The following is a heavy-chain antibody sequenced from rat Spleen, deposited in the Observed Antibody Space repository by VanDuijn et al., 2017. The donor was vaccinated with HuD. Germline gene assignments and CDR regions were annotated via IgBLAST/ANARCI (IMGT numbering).Heavy chain of an antibody. CDR1: GFSLNNYG. Sequence: QVQLKESGPGLVQPSQTLSLPCTVSGFSLNNYGVSWFRQPPGKGLEGMGVIWTGGSTAYNSLLKFRLSISRDTSKSQVFLKMNSLQTEDTATYYCVRDNYGYDYWGQGVMVTVSS. V-gene: IGHV2-4*01. J-gene: IGHJ2*01. CDR3: VRDNYGYDY. D-gene: IGHD1-7*01. CDR2: IWTGGST.